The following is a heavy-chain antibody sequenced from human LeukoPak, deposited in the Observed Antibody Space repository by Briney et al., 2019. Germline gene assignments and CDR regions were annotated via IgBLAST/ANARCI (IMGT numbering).Heavy chain of an antibody. CDR2: IYYRGST. Sequence: SETLSLTCTVSGGSISSYYWSWIRQPPGKGLEWIGYIYYRGSTNYNPSLKSRVTISVDTSKKQFSLKLSSVTAADTAVYYCARGDAAMIYIFDHWGQGTLVTVSS. V-gene: IGHV4-59*08. D-gene: IGHD5-18*01. CDR3: ARGDAAMIYIFDH. CDR1: GGSISSYY. J-gene: IGHJ4*02.